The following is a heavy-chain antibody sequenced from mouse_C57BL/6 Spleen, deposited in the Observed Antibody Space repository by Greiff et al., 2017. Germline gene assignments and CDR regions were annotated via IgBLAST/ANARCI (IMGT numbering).Heavy chain of an antibody. CDR2: IYPGSGST. J-gene: IGHJ2*01. D-gene: IGHD1-1*01. CDR1: GYTFTSYW. Sequence: QVQLQQPGAELVKPGASVKMSCKASGYTFTSYWITWVKQRPGQGLEWIGDIYPGSGSTNYNEKFKSKATLTVDTSSSTAYIQRSSLTSEDAAVYYCARRGITTLVHVDYWGQGTTLTVSS. CDR3: ARRGITTLVHVDY. V-gene: IGHV1-55*01.